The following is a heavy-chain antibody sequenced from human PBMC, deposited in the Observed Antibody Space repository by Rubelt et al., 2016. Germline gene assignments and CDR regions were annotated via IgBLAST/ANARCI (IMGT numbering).Heavy chain of an antibody. CDR1: GFTFSSYA. Sequence: EVQLLESGGGLVQPGGSLRLSCAASGFTFSSYAMSWVRQAPGKGLEWVSAISGSGGSTYYADSVKGRFTISRDNSKNTLYLQMNSLRAEDTAVYYCARDRRGSGWFEGAFDIWGQGTMVTVSS. CDR3: ARDRRGSGWFEGAFDI. CDR2: ISGSGGST. V-gene: IGHV3-23*01. J-gene: IGHJ3*02. D-gene: IGHD6-19*01.